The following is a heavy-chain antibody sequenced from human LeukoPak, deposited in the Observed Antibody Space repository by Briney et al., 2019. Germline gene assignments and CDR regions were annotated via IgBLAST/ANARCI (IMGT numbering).Heavy chain of an antibody. J-gene: IGHJ4*02. V-gene: IGHV1-2*02. CDR2: FNSNSGGT. D-gene: IGHD6-19*01. CDR3: ARGPRITVGGPSDY. CDR1: GYTFTDYY. Sequence: ASVKVSCKASGYTFTDYYMHWVRQAPGQGLEWMGWFNSNSGGTNYAQKSQGRVAMTRDTSITTAYMELSWLRSDDTAVYYCARGPRITVGGPSDYWGQGTLVTVSS.